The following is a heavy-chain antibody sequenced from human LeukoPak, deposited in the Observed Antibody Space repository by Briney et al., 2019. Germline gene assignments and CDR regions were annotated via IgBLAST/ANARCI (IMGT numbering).Heavy chain of an antibody. CDR3: ARVKVDDYVWGSYRFEDYFDY. J-gene: IGHJ4*02. V-gene: IGHV1-18*01. Sequence: GASVKISCKASGYTFTSYGISWVRQAPGQGLEWMGWISAYNGNTNYAQKLQGRVTMTTDTSTSTAYMELRSLRSDDTAVYYCARVKVDDYVWGSYRFEDYFDYWGQGTLVTVSS. CDR1: GYTFTSYG. CDR2: ISAYNGNT. D-gene: IGHD3-16*02.